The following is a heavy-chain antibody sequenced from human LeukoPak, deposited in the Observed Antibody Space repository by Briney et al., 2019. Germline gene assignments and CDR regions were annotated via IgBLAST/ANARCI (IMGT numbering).Heavy chain of an antibody. Sequence: SETLSLTCTVSGGSISSGDYYWSWIRQPPGKGLEWIGYIYYSGSTNYNPSLKSRVTISVDTSKNQFSLKLSSVTAADTAVYYCARGAIFGVTRGWFDPWGQGTLVTVSS. V-gene: IGHV4-61*08. CDR1: GGSISSGDYY. J-gene: IGHJ5*02. CDR3: ARGAIFGVTRGWFDP. CDR2: IYYSGST. D-gene: IGHD3-3*01.